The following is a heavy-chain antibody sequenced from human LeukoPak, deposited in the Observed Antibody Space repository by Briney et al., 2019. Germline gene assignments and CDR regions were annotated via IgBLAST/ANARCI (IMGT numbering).Heavy chain of an antibody. J-gene: IGHJ4*02. D-gene: IGHD6-19*01. CDR1: GDSVASNNGA. CDR3: ARDLGTSGWYTFDY. CDR2: TYYRSKWYN. V-gene: IGHV6-1*01. Sequence: SQTLSLTCAISGDSVASNNGAWNWIRQSPSRGLEWLGRTYYRSKWYNDYAMPMKGRISINPDTSNNQFSLQVNSVTPEDTAIYYCARDLGTSGWYTFDYWGQGTLVTVSS.